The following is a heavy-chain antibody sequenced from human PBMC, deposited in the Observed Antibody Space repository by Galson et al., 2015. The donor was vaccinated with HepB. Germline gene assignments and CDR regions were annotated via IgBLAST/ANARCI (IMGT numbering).Heavy chain of an antibody. CDR1: GYTFTSYY. J-gene: IGHJ4*02. Sequence: SVKVSCKASGYTFTSYYMRWVRQAPGQGLEWMGIINPSDGSASYAQKLQGRITMTRDTSTRTVYMELSSLRSEDTAVYYCARICGGDCSGYWGQGTLVTVSS. CDR2: INPSDGSA. D-gene: IGHD2-21*01. CDR3: ARICGGDCSGY. V-gene: IGHV1-46*04.